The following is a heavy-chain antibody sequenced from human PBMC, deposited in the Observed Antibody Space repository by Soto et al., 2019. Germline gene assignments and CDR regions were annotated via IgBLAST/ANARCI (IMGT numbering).Heavy chain of an antibody. J-gene: IGHJ4*02. CDR1: GGSISSYD. Sequence: SETLSLTCTVSGGSISSYDWSWIRQPPGKGLEWIGYIYYSGSTNYNPSLKSRVTISVDTSKNQFSLKLSSVTAADTAVYYCARGFSSGWYYFDYWGQGTLVTVSS. V-gene: IGHV4-59*01. D-gene: IGHD6-19*01. CDR3: ARGFSSGWYYFDY. CDR2: IYYSGST.